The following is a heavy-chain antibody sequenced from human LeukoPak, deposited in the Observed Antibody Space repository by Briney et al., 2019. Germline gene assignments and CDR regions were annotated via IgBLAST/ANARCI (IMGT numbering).Heavy chain of an antibody. CDR2: IYSSGST. Sequence: SETLSLTCTVSGDSISSGGYFWVWIRQPPGKGLEWIGGIYSSGSTYYNPSLKSRVTISVDTSKNQFSLKLSSVTAADTAVYYCARIVVADFDYWGQGTLVTVSS. V-gene: IGHV4-39*01. CDR1: GDSISSGGYF. D-gene: IGHD3-22*01. J-gene: IGHJ4*02. CDR3: ARIVVADFDY.